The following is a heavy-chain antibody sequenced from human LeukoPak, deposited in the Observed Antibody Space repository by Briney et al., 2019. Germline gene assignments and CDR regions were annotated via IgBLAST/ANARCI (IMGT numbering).Heavy chain of an antibody. CDR1: GFTFSSYW. J-gene: IGHJ4*02. Sequence: GGSLRLSCAASGFTFSSYWMSWVRQAPGKGLEWVANIKQDGSEKYYVDSVKGRFTISRDNAKNSLYLQMNSLRAEDTAVYYCARESASAAGLPGFDYWGQGTLVTVSS. D-gene: IGHD6-13*01. CDR3: ARESASAAGLPGFDY. CDR2: IKQDGSEK. V-gene: IGHV3-7*01.